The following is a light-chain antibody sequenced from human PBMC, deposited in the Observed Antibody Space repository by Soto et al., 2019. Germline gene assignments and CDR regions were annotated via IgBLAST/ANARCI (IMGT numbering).Light chain of an antibody. CDR2: DVS. V-gene: IGKV1-5*01. Sequence: VTITCRASQFVXSFXGWXXQXPXXXPXXLIFDVSILASGVPSRFSGSGSGTEFTLTISSLQPEDFATYSCQQYYISWSFGQGTKVDIK. CDR1: QFVXSF. J-gene: IGKJ1*01. CDR3: QQYYISWS.